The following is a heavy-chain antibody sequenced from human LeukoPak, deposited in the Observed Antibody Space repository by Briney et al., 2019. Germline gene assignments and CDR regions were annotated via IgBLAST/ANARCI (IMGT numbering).Heavy chain of an antibody. J-gene: IGHJ4*02. V-gene: IGHV1-18*01. Sequence: VASMKVSCKSSGYTFTTYGITWVRQAPGQGLEWMGWISTYNGNTNYAQKLQGRVTMTTDTSTSTAYMELRSLRSDDTAMYYCARDRMDTGTYFDYWGQGTLVTVSS. CDR2: ISTYNGNT. D-gene: IGHD5-18*01. CDR1: GYTFTTYG. CDR3: ARDRMDTGTYFDY.